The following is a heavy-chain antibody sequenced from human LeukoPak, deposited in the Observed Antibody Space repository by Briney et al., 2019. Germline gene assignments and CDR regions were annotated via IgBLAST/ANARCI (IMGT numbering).Heavy chain of an antibody. Sequence: SETLSLTCTVSGGSISSSSYYWGWIRQPPGKGLEWIGSIYYSGSTYYNPSLKSRVTISVDTSKNQFSLKLSSVTAADTAVYYCARYSSGWLYFDYWAREPWSPSPQ. D-gene: IGHD6-19*01. J-gene: IGHJ4*02. CDR3: ARYSSGWLYFDY. CDR1: GGSISSSSYY. V-gene: IGHV4-39*01. CDR2: IYYSGST.